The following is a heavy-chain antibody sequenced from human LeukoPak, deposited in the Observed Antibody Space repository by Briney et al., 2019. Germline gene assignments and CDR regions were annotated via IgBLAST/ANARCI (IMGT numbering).Heavy chain of an antibody. V-gene: IGHV4-39*07. CDR3: ASSGIAVAYFDY. Sequence: SETLSLTCTVSGGSISSSSYYWGWIRQPPGKGLEWIGSIYYSGSTYYNPSLKSRVTISVDTSKNQFSLKLSSVTAADTAVYYCASSGIAVAYFDYWGQGTLVTVSS. D-gene: IGHD6-19*01. CDR2: IYYSGST. J-gene: IGHJ4*02. CDR1: GGSISSSSYY.